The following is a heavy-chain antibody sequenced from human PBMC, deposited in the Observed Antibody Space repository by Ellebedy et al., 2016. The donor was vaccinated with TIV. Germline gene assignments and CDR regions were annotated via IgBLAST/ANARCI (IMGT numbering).Heavy chain of an antibody. J-gene: IGHJ1*01. V-gene: IGHV3-15*01. Sequence: ESLKISCEASGFTFSNGWMSWVRQAPGKGLERVGRIKSKADGWSTDYAAPVKGRFTISSDDSKNTSYLQMNSLNTEDTAMYYCVTDHPGGGGRFGYFQHWGQGALVTVSS. CDR3: VTDHPGGGGRFGYFQH. D-gene: IGHD3-10*01. CDR1: GFTFSNGW. CDR2: IKSKADGWST.